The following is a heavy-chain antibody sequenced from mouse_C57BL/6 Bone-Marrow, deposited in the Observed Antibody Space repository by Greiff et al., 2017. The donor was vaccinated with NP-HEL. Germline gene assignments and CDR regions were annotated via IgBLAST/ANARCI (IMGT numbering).Heavy chain of an antibody. CDR1: GYTFTSYW. V-gene: IGHV1-72*01. CDR2: IDPNSGGT. Sequence: VQLKEPGAELVKPGASVKLSCKASGYTFTSYWMHWVKQRPGRGLEWIGRIDPNSGGTKYNEKFKSKATLTGDKPSSTAYMQLSSLTSEDSAVYYCARPYSNYVREYYFDYWGQGTTLTVSS. CDR3: ARPYSNYVREYYFDY. D-gene: IGHD2-5*01. J-gene: IGHJ2*01.